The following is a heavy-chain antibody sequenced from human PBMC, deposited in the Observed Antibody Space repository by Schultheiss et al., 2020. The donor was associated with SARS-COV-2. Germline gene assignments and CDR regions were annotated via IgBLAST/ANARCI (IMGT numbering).Heavy chain of an antibody. CDR1: GVSISSYY. Sequence: SQTLSLTCTVSGVSISSYYWSWIRQPPGKGLEWIGSIFYTGSTYYNPSLKSRVTISVDTSKNQFSLKLSSVTAADTAVYYCVKEEGHGPNNFDYWGQGTLVTVSS. CDR2: IFYTGST. D-gene: IGHD2/OR15-2a*01. J-gene: IGHJ4*02. CDR3: VKEEGHGPNNFDY. V-gene: IGHV4-59*12.